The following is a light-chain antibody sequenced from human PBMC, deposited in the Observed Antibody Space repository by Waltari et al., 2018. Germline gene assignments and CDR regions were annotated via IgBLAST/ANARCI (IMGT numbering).Light chain of an antibody. CDR1: QSVSIN. J-gene: IGKJ2*01. CDR2: GAS. V-gene: IGKV3-15*01. Sequence: IVMTQSPATLSVSPGERATLSCRASQSVSINLAWYQQKPGQAPRLLIYGASTRATGIPARFSGTGSGTEFSLTISSLQSEDVAVYYCQQYDNWPPYTFGQGTNLEIK. CDR3: QQYDNWPPYT.